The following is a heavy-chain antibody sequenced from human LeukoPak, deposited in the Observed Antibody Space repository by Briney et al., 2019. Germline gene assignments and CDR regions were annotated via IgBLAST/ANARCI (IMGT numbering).Heavy chain of an antibody. D-gene: IGHD6-6*01. CDR2: IYYSGST. J-gene: IGHJ5*02. CDR3: ARRWSSSVNVGWFDP. Sequence: ESSETLSLTCTVSGGSISSSSYYWGWIRQPPGKGLEWIGSIYYSGSTYYNPSLKSRVTISVDTSKNQFSLKLSSVTAADTAVYYCARRWSSSVNVGWFDPWGQGTLVTVSS. V-gene: IGHV4-39*01. CDR1: GGSISSSSYY.